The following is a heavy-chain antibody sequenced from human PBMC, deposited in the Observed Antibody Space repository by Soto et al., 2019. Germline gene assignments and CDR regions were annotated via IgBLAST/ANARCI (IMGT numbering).Heavy chain of an antibody. CDR1: GGSFNNDY. V-gene: IGHV4-59*01. CDR2: IFHSGIT. J-gene: IGHJ5*01. CDR3: ARDRYFYDSAGYYRTLDS. Sequence: SETLAFTCTISGGSFNNDYWTWIRQSPGKGLEWIGYIFHSGITDYNPSVKSRVTISIDKPKNLFSLKLTSVTAADTAVYYCARDRYFYDSAGYYRTLDSWGQG. D-gene: IGHD3-22*01.